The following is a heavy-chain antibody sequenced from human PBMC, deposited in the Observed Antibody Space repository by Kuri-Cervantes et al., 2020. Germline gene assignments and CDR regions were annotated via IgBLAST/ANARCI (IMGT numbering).Heavy chain of an antibody. Sequence: GSLRLSCAIFDYSINSGYFWGWIRQPPGKGLECIGSVSHSGNTFYNPSLQSRVTISLDTSKSQFSLKLSSVTAADTAVYYCAKMIRGYYYSYYYMDVWGKGTTVTVSS. V-gene: IGHV4-38-2*01. D-gene: IGHD3-16*01. CDR1: DYSINSGYF. J-gene: IGHJ6*03. CDR3: AKMIRGYYYSYYYMDV. CDR2: VSHSGNT.